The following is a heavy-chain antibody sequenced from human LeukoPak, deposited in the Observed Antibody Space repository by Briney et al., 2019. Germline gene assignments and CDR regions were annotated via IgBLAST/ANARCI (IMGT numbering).Heavy chain of an antibody. D-gene: IGHD3-10*01. CDR1: GYSISSAYY. V-gene: IGHV4-38-2*02. Sequence: SETLSLTCSVSGYSISSAYYWGWIRQPPGKGLEWIGTMYHSGSTNYNPSLKSRVTISVDTSKNQFSLKLNSVTAADTAVYYCAKSNGYGLVDIWGQGTMVTVSS. CDR3: AKSNGYGLVDI. CDR2: MYHSGST. J-gene: IGHJ3*02.